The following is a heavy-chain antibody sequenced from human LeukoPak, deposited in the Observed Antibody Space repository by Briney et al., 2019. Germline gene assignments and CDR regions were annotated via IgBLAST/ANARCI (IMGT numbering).Heavy chain of an antibody. V-gene: IGHV5-51*01. J-gene: IGHJ2*01. CDR3: ARAAKETVSGLTYLHL. Sequence: GESLKISCQGSGYDFTNYWIAWVRQMPGKGLEWMGTIYPGDSNTRYSPSFQGHVTIAADKSNSTAFLQWGSLKASDSAMYLCARAAKETVSGLTYLHLGGGGTVVTVSS. CDR1: GYDFTNYW. CDR2: IYPGDSNT. D-gene: IGHD3-9*01.